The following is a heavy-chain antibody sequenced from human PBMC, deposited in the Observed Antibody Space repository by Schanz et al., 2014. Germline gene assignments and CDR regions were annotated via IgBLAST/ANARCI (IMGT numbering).Heavy chain of an antibody. CDR3: ARDTAESQGSFDWSYPYYDGMDV. J-gene: IGHJ6*02. V-gene: IGHV3-30*02. D-gene: IGHD3-9*01. Sequence: QVQLVESGGGVVQPGGSLRLSCAASGFTLSKYGMHWVRQAPGKGLEWVSFIHYDRSSKYYADSVKGRFTISRENYMNTLYLQLNSLRGEDTALYYCARDTAESQGSFDWSYPYYDGMDVWGQGTRVTASS. CDR1: GFTLSKYG. CDR2: IHYDRSSK.